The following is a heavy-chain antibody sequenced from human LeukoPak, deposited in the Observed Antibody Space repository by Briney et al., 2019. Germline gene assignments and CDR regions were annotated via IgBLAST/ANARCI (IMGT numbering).Heavy chain of an antibody. CDR3: ARDTAAYGYEQYIDY. CDR2: INPSGGST. CDR1: GYTFTSYY. Sequence: ASVKVSCTASGYTFTSYYMHWVRQAPGQGLEWMGIINPSGGSTSYAQKFQGRVTMTRDTSTTTVYMELSSLRSEDTAVYYCARDTAAYGYEQYIDYWGQGTLVTVSS. V-gene: IGHV1-46*01. J-gene: IGHJ4*02. D-gene: IGHD5-18*01.